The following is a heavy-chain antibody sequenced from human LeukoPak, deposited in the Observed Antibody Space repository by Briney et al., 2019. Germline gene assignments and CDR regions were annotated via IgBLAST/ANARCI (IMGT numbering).Heavy chain of an antibody. CDR2: IQTKTDGGTT. Sequence: PGGSLRLSCAASGITFSNASMSWVRQAPGKGLEWVGRIQTKTDGGTTAYAAPVKGRFTISRDDSENTLSLQMNSLKTEDTAVYYCTTDSVVWGQGTTVTVSS. CDR3: TTDSVV. CDR1: GITFSNAS. J-gene: IGHJ6*01. D-gene: IGHD4-17*01. V-gene: IGHV3-15*01.